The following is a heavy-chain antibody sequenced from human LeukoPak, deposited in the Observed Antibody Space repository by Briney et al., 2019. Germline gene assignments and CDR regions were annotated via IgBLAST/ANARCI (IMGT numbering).Heavy chain of an antibody. J-gene: IGHJ4*02. CDR2: IHYDGAT. Sequence: SETLSLTCSVSGGSISGRRYYWGWIRQPPGRGLEWIGSIHYDGATYYNPSLKSRVTISVDTSKNQFSLKLSSVTAADTAVYYCARLEAAASFDYWGQGTLVTVSS. CDR3: ARLEAAASFDY. V-gene: IGHV4-39*01. D-gene: IGHD6-13*01. CDR1: GGSISGRRYY.